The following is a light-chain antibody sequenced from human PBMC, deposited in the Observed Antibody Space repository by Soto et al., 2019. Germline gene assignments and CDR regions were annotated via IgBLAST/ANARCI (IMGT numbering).Light chain of an antibody. J-gene: IGKJ4*01. V-gene: IGKV2-28*01. Sequence: DIVMTQSPLSLPVTPGEPASISCRSSQSLLHSNGYNYLDWYLQKPGQSPQLLIYLGSNRASGVPDRFSGSGSGTGFRLKISIVEAEDVGVYYCMQALQSPLTFGGRTKVDIK. CDR1: QSLLHSNGYNY. CDR3: MQALQSPLT. CDR2: LGS.